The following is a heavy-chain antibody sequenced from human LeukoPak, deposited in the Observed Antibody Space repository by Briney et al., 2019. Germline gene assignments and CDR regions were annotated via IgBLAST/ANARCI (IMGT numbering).Heavy chain of an antibody. J-gene: IGHJ4*02. Sequence: SVKVSCKASGGTFSSYAISWVRQAPGQGLEWMGGIIPIFGTANYAQKFQGRVTITADKSTSTAYMELRSLRSEDTAVYYCASVAVAGPGYYFDYWGQGTLVTVSS. V-gene: IGHV1-69*06. CDR3: ASVAVAGPGYYFDY. CDR1: GGTFSSYA. CDR2: IIPIFGTA. D-gene: IGHD6-19*01.